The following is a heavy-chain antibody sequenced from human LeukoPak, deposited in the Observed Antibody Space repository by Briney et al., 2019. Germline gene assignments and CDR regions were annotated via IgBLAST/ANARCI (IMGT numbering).Heavy chain of an antibody. J-gene: IGHJ4*02. V-gene: IGHV3-23*01. CDR1: GFTFSIYA. CDR2: ISGSGGST. CDR3: AKDMYYYDSSGYRTAFDY. Sequence: HPGGSLRLSCAASGFTFSIYAMSWVRQAPGKGLEWVSAISGSGGSTYYADSVKGRFTISRDNSKNTLYLQMNSLRAEDTAVYYCAKDMYYYDSSGYRTAFDYWGQGTLVTVSS. D-gene: IGHD3-22*01.